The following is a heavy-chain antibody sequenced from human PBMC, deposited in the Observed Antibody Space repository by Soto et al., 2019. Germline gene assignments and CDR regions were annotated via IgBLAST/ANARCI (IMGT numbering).Heavy chain of an antibody. CDR3: ARGPNTAMAERYFDY. V-gene: IGHV4-31*03. J-gene: IGHJ4*02. D-gene: IGHD5-18*01. Sequence: QVQLQESGPGLVKPSQTLSLTCTVSGGSISSGGYYWSWIRQHPGKGLEWIGYIYYSGSTYYNPSLKSRVTISVDTSKNQFPLKLSSVTAADTAVYYCARGPNTAMAERYFDYWGQGTLVTVSS. CDR2: IYYSGST. CDR1: GGSISSGGYY.